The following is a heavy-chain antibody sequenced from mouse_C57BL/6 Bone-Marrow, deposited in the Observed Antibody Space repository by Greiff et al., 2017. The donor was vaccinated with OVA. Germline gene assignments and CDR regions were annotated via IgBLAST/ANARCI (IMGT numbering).Heavy chain of an antibody. CDR2: ISDGGSYT. CDR3: ARGRYYGKRGYYAMDY. J-gene: IGHJ4*01. CDR1: GFTFSSYA. Sequence: EVKVEESGGGLVKPGGSLKLSCAASGFTFSSYAMSWVRQTPEKRLEWVATISDGGSYTYYPDNVKGRFTISRDNAKNNLYLQMSHLKSEDTAMYYCARGRYYGKRGYYAMDYWGQGTSVTVSS. V-gene: IGHV5-4*03. D-gene: IGHD1-1*01.